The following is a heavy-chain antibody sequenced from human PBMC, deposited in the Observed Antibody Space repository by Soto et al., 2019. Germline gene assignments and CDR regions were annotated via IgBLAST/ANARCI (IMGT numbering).Heavy chain of an antibody. CDR2: IYYSGST. J-gene: IGHJ5*02. Sequence: PSETLSLTCTVSGGSISSYYWSWIRQPPGKGLEWIGYIYYSGSTNYNPSLKSRVTISVDTSKNQFSLKLSSVTAADTAVYYCARLVVVVAATLGHGWFDPWGQGTLVTVSS. V-gene: IGHV4-59*08. D-gene: IGHD2-15*01. CDR3: ARLVVVVAATLGHGWFDP. CDR1: GGSISSYY.